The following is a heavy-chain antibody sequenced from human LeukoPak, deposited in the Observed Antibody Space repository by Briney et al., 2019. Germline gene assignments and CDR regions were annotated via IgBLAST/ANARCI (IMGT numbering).Heavy chain of an antibody. V-gene: IGHV3-30*19. CDR1: GFSFSSYG. Sequence: GGSLRLSCIPSGFSFSSYGMHWVRQAPGKGLEWAAVISSDGNTQYYADSVEGRFTISRDNSNNTLYLQMNSLRADDTAIYYCARRRIVGSIDDAFDIWGQGTMVTLSS. J-gene: IGHJ3*02. CDR3: ARRRIVGSIDDAFDI. CDR2: ISSDGNTQ. D-gene: IGHD1-26*01.